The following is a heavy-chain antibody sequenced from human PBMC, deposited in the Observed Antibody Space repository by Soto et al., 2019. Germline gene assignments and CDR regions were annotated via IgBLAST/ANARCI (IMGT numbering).Heavy chain of an antibody. Sequence: GGSVKVSCKASGYTFTSYGISWVRQAPGQGLEWMGWISAYNGNTNYAQKLKGRVTMTTDTSTSTANKELRSLRSDDTAVYYCARDNYYGIADPWGQGTLVTVSS. CDR1: GYTFTSYG. J-gene: IGHJ5*02. CDR2: ISAYNGNT. V-gene: IGHV1-18*01. D-gene: IGHD3-10*01. CDR3: ARDNYYGIADP.